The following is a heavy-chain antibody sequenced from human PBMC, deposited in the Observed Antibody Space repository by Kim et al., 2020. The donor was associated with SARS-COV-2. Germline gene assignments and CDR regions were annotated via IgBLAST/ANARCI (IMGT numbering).Heavy chain of an antibody. CDR1: GFTFDDYA. D-gene: IGHD6-13*01. V-gene: IGHV3-9*01. J-gene: IGHJ4*02. CDR2: ISWNSGIK. Sequence: GWSLRLSCAASGFTFDDYAMHWVRQAPGKGLEWVSSISWNSGIKAYADSVKGRFTISRDDDKNSLYLQMNSLRPDDTALYYCAKLSSSWYEGDYWGQGT. CDR3: AKLSSSWYEGDY.